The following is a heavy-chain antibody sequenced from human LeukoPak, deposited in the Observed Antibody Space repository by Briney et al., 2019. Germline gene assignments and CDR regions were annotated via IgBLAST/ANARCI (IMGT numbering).Heavy chain of an antibody. Sequence: LGESLKISCKGSGYSFTSYWIAWVRQMPGKGLEYMGVIYPDDSDTRYSPSFQGQVTISADKSISTAHLQWSSLKASDTAMYYCARQIAEVGTSRYLDIWGRGTLVTVSS. D-gene: IGHD6-13*01. CDR1: GYSFTSYW. CDR2: IYPDDSDT. V-gene: IGHV5-51*01. J-gene: IGHJ2*01. CDR3: ARQIAEVGTSRYLDI.